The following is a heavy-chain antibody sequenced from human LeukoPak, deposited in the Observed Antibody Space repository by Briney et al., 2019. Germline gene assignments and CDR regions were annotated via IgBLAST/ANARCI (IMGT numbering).Heavy chain of an antibody. V-gene: IGHV3-23*01. CDR2: ISGSGGGT. D-gene: IGHD3-22*01. CDR3: AKDKVYYYDSSGYWEFDY. CDR1: GFTFSSYA. Sequence: GGSLRLSCAASGFTFSSYAMRWVRQAPGKGLEWVSAISGSGGGTYYADSVKGRFTISRDNSKNTLYLQMNSLRAEDTAVYYCAKDKVYYYDSSGYWEFDYWGQGTLVTVSS. J-gene: IGHJ4*02.